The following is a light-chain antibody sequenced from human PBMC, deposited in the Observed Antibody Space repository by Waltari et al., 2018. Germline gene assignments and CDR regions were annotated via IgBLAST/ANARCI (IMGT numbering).Light chain of an antibody. Sequence: QSALTQPASVSGSPGQSITIPCTGTNSDVGSYHYVSWYQQHPGKAPKLMIYEVTNRPSGLSNRFSGSKSGNTASLTITELQAEDEADYYCSSYAGNDLVIFGGGTKLTVL. CDR1: NSDVGSYHY. CDR3: SSYAGNDLVI. V-gene: IGLV2-14*01. CDR2: EVT. J-gene: IGLJ2*01.